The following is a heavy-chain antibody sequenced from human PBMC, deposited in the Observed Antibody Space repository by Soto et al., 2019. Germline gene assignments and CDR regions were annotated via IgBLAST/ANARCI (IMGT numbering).Heavy chain of an antibody. V-gene: IGHV4-39*07. J-gene: IGHJ6*03. Sequence: LSLTCSVSGVSISSSSYYWGWIRQPPGKGLEWIGSIYYRGTTFHNPSLKSRVTISVDTSKNQFSLKLSSVTAADMAVYYCARRGVGVPAYYYMDVWGKGTTVTVSS. CDR2: IYYRGTT. CDR3: ARRGVGVPAYYYMDV. CDR1: GVSISSSSYY. D-gene: IGHD2-2*01.